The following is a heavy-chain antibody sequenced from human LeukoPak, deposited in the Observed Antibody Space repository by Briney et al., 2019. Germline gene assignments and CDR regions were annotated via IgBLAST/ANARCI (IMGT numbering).Heavy chain of an antibody. J-gene: IGHJ4*02. Sequence: GGSLRLSCAASGFTFSSYAMSWVRQAPGKGLEWVAVISGSGGSTNYADSVKGRFTISRDNSKNTLYLQMNSLGAEDTAVYYCAKRYSSNWLFDFWGQGTLVTVSS. V-gene: IGHV3-23*01. CDR1: GFTFSSYA. CDR3: AKRYSSNWLFDF. D-gene: IGHD6-13*01. CDR2: ISGSGGST.